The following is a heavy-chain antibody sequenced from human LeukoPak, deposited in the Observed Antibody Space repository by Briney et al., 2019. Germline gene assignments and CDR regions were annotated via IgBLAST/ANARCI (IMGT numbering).Heavy chain of an antibody. V-gene: IGHV3-7*01. J-gene: IGHJ6*03. CDR3: ARDFYYCIDV. Sequence: GGSLRLSCTASGFTFSGYWMTWVRQAPGKGLEWVANIKQDGSEKHYVDSVRGRFTISRENAKNSLYLQMNSLRAEDTAVYYCARDFYYCIDVWGKGTTVTVSS. CDR2: IKQDGSEK. CDR1: GFTFSGYW.